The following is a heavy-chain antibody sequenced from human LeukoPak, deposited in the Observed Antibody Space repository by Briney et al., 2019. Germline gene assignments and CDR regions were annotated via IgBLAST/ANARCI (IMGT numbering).Heavy chain of an antibody. V-gene: IGHV1-2*02. CDR2: INPNSGGT. CDR3: ARTFNSIVGATTDLDY. Sequence: GASVKVSCKASGYTFTGYYMHWVRQAPGQGLEWMGWINPNSGGTNYAQKFQGRVTMTRDTSISTAYMELSRLRSDDTAVYYCARTFNSIVGATTDLDYWGQGTLVTVSS. J-gene: IGHJ4*02. CDR1: GYTFTGYY. D-gene: IGHD1-26*01.